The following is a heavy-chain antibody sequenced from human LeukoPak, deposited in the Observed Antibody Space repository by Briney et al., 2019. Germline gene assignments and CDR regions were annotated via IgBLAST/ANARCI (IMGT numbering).Heavy chain of an antibody. V-gene: IGHV3-23*01. CDR2: ISGSGGST. J-gene: IGHJ4*02. Sequence: AGGSLRLPCAASGFTFSSYAMSWVRQAPGKGLEWVSAISGSGGSTYYADSVKGRSTISRDNSKNTLYLQMNSLRAEGTAVYYCAKGNFWTPYYYDSSGYYYDAFDYWGQGTLVTVSS. D-gene: IGHD3-22*01. CDR1: GFTFSSYA. CDR3: AKGNFWTPYYYDSSGYYYDAFDY.